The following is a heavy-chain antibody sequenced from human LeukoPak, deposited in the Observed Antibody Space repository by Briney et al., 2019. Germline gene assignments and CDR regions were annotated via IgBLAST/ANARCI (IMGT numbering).Heavy chain of an antibody. CDR2: ISSSSSYI. J-gene: IGHJ4*02. V-gene: IGHV3-21*01. CDR3: ARSPRPVDTAMVPPVDY. Sequence: GGSLRLSCAASGFTFSSYSMNWVRHPPGKGLEWVSSISSSSSYIYYADSVEGRFTICRDNAKNSLHLQMNSLRAEDTAVYYCARSPRPVDTAMVPPVDYWGQGTLVTLSS. D-gene: IGHD5-18*01. CDR1: GFTFSSYS.